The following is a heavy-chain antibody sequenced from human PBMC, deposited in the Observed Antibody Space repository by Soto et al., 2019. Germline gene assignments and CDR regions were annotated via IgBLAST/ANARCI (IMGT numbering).Heavy chain of an antibody. V-gene: IGHV1-3*01. Sequence: ASVQASCKGSVYTFTDYAIQCVRQAPGPSLEWMGWLNAGNGNTKYPQKFQGSVPLTRDTSASTACIDLSSLRSEDTAVYYCAREHDFWIGYSFDYWGQGTLVTVSS. D-gene: IGHD3-3*01. CDR1: VYTFTDYA. J-gene: IGHJ4*02. CDR2: LNAGNGNT. CDR3: AREHDFWIGYSFDY.